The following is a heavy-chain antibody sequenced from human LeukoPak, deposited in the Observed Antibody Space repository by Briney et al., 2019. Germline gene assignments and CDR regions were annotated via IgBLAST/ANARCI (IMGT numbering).Heavy chain of an antibody. J-gene: IGHJ6*03. CDR3: ARAYSERYGLGYYYMDV. CDR2: ISSSSSYI. V-gene: IGHV3-21*01. D-gene: IGHD1-26*01. Sequence: PGGSLRLSCAASGFTLSSFGMNWVRQAPGKGLEWVSSISSSSSYIYYADSVKGRFTISRDNAKNSLYLQMDSLRVEDTAVYYCARAYSERYGLGYYYMDVWGKGTTVTVSS. CDR1: GFTLSSFG.